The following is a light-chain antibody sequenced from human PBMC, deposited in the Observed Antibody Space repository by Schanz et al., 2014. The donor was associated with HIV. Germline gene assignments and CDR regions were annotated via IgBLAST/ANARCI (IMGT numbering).Light chain of an antibody. CDR3: QQAHSFPPVT. CDR2: TAS. V-gene: IGKV1-12*01. J-gene: IGKJ4*01. CDR1: QGISSW. Sequence: DIHLTQSPSFLSASVGDRVTITCRASQGISSWLAWYQQKPGKAPKLLIYTASSLQSGVPLRFSGSGSGTDFTLTISSLQPEDFATYYCQQAHSFPPVTFGGGTKVEIK.